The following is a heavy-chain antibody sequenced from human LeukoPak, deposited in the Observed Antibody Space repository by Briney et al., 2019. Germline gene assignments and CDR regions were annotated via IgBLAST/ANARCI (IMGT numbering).Heavy chain of an antibody. CDR1: GFTVSSNY. CDR2: IYSGGST. V-gene: IGHV3-53*01. Sequence: PGGSLRLSCVASGFTVSSNYMSWVRQARGKGLEWVSVIYSGGSTYYADSVKGRFTISRDISKDTLYLQMNSLRAEDTAVYYCARMGVRDIGDYWGQGTLVTVSS. CDR3: ARMGVRDIGDY. J-gene: IGHJ4*02. D-gene: IGHD2-15*01.